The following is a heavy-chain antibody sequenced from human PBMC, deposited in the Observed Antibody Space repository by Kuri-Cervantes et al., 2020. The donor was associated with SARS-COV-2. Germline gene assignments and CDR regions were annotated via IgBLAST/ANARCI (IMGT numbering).Heavy chain of an antibody. V-gene: IGHV4-38-2*02. J-gene: IGHJ5*02. CDR3: AHLITVFGVVDPPGDHWFDP. CDR1: GHSVRSGYY. Sequence: SETLSLTCTVSGHSVRSGYYWGWVRQPPGKGLEWIGSIYHTGHTYYNPSFESRLTISLDTSKNQFFLNLTSVTAGDTAVYYCAHLITVFGVVDPPGDHWFDPWGQGTLVTVSS. CDR2: IYHTGHT. D-gene: IGHD3-3*01.